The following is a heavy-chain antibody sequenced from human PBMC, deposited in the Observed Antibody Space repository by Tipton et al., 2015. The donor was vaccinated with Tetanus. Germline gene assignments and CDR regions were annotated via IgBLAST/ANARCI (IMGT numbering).Heavy chain of an antibody. CDR3: VQDADMWRVRKVFDI. D-gene: IGHD1-14*01. CDR2: ISGYSGST. CDR1: GYYLTNYG. J-gene: IGHJ3*02. Sequence: QLVQSGAEVRKPGASVRISCTLSGYYLTNYGVSWVRQAPGQGLEWMAWISGYSGSTKFAQRFQGRVAMTTDTSTGTAYMELRSLTSDDTAVYYCVQDADMWRVRKVFDIWGQGTMVTVSS. V-gene: IGHV1-18*01.